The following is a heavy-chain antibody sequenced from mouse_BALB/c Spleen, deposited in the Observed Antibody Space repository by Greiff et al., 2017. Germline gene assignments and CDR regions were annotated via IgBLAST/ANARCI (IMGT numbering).Heavy chain of an antibody. CDR2: ISTYYGDA. J-gene: IGHJ4*01. CDR1: GYTFTDYA. V-gene: IGHV1S137*01. CDR3: ARLRDGLYAMDY. Sequence: QVQLQQSGAELVRPGVSVKISCKGSGYTFTDYAMHWVKQSHAKSLEWIGVISTYYGDASYNQKFKGKATMTVDKSSSTAYMELARLTSEDSAIYYCARLRDGLYAMDYWGQGTSVTVSS. D-gene: IGHD2-3*01.